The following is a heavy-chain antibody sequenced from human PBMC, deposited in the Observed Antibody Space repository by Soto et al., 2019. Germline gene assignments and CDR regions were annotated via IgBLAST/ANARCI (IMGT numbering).Heavy chain of an antibody. CDR1: GGSISSNNYY. D-gene: IGHD2-2*01. Sequence: QLHLRESGPGLVKPSETLSLTCSVSGGSISSNNYYWGWIRQPPGKGLEWIGSISYGGSTYYNPPRESRVTMSVDTPKNHFSLRLSSVTAADTAVYYCARLNIVVVPAAMAWFHTWGQGTLVIVSS. J-gene: IGHJ5*02. V-gene: IGHV4-39*02. CDR3: ARLNIVVVPAAMAWFHT. CDR2: ISYGGST.